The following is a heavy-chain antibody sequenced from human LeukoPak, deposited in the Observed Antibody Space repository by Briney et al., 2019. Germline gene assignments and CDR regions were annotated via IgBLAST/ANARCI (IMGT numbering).Heavy chain of an antibody. Sequence: SETLSLXCTVSGGSISSSSYYWGWIRQPPGKGLEWIGSIYYSGSTYYNPSLKSRVTISVDTSKNQFSLKLSSVTAADTAVYYCARVVVAATRFRWFDPWGQGTLVTVSS. CDR3: ARVVVAATRFRWFDP. CDR2: IYYSGST. CDR1: GGSISSSSYY. D-gene: IGHD2-15*01. J-gene: IGHJ5*02. V-gene: IGHV4-39*01.